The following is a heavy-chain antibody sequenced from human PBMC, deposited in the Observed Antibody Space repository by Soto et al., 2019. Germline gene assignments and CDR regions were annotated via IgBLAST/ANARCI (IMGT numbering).Heavy chain of an antibody. D-gene: IGHD6-19*01. V-gene: IGHV4-34*01. CDR1: GGSFSGYY. J-gene: IGHJ6*02. CDR2: INHSGST. Sequence: SETLSLTCAVYGGSFSGYYWSWIRQPPGKGLEWIGEINHSGSTNYNPSLKSRVTISVDTSKNQFSLKLSSVTAADTAVYYCARGWMVLSRVYYYGMDVWGQGPTVTVSS. CDR3: ARGWMVLSRVYYYGMDV.